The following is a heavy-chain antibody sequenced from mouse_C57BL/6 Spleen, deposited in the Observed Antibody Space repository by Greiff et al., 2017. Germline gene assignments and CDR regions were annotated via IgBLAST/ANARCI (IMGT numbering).Heavy chain of an antibody. V-gene: IGHV5-16*01. CDR2: INYEGSST. Sequence: EVHLVESEGGLVQPGSSMTLSCTASGFTFSDYYMAWVRQVPEKGLEWVANINYEGSSTYYLDPLKGRFIISRDNAKNILYLQMSSLKSEDTATYNCARVRTGTGDLDNWVQGTTLTVSS. J-gene: IGHJ2*01. CDR3: ARVRTGTGDLDN. D-gene: IGHD4-1*01. CDR1: GFTFSDYY.